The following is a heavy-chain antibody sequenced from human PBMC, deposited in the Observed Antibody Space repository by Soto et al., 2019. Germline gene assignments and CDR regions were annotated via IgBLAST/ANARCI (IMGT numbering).Heavy chain of an antibody. Sequence: ASVKVSCKASGYTFTSYDINWVRQATGQGLEWMGWMNPNSGNTGYAQKFQGRVTMTRNTSVSTAYMELSSLRSEDTAVYYCARGRIRVRGVIALGPYYYYYGMDVWGQGTTVTVSS. J-gene: IGHJ6*02. CDR3: ARGRIRVRGVIALGPYYYYYGMDV. CDR1: GYTFTSYD. CDR2: MNPNSGNT. V-gene: IGHV1-8*01. D-gene: IGHD3-10*01.